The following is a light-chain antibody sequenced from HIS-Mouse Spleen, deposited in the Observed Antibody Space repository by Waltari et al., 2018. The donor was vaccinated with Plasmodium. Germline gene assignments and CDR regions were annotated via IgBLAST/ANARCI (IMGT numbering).Light chain of an antibody. CDR2: YKSDSDK. CDR3: MIWHSSAWV. V-gene: IGLV5-45*02. J-gene: IGLJ3*02. CDR1: SGLNVGPYR. Sequence: QAVLTQPSSLSASPGASASLTCTFRSGLNVGPYRIYWYQPKPGSPPQYLLRYKSDSDKQQGSGVPSRFSGSKDASANAGILLISGLQSEDEADYYCMIWHSSAWVFGGGTKLTVL.